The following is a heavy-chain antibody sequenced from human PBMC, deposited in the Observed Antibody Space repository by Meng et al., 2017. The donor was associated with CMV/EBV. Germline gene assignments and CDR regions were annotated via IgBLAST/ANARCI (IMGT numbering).Heavy chain of an antibody. V-gene: IGHV3-21*01. D-gene: IGHD1-26*01. CDR2: ISSSSSYI. Sequence: GESLKISCAASGFTFSGYEMNWVRQAPGKGLEWVSSISSSSSYIYYADSVKGRFTISRDNAKNSLYLQMNSLRAEDTAVYYCARVGSYSPRASGYAFDIWGQGTMVTVSS. CDR3: ARVGSYSPRASGYAFDI. CDR1: GFTFSGYE. J-gene: IGHJ3*02.